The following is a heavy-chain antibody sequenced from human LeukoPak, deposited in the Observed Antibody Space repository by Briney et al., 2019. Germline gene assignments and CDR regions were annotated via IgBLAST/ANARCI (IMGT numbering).Heavy chain of an antibody. Sequence: GGSLRLSCAASGFTFSSYGMHWVCQAPGKGLEWVAVIWYDGSNKYYADSVKGRFTISRDNSKNTLYLQMNSLRAGDTAVYYCARMKEYSSSWYVIGYWGQGTLVTVSS. CDR3: ARMKEYSSSWYVIGY. CDR2: IWYDGSNK. V-gene: IGHV3-33*01. D-gene: IGHD6-13*01. CDR1: GFTFSSYG. J-gene: IGHJ4*02.